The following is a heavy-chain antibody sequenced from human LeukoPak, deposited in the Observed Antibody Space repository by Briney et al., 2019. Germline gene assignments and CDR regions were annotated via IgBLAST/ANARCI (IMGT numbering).Heavy chain of an antibody. CDR2: IYHSGST. J-gene: IGHJ5*02. CDR1: GFTFSSYSM. D-gene: IGHD1-7*01. V-gene: IGHV4-4*02. Sequence: GSLRLSCAASGFTFSSYSMNWVRQPPGKGLEWIGEIYHSGSTNYNPSLKSRVTISVDKSKNQFSLKLSSVTAADTAVYYCARTPLTGTNWFDPWGQGTLVTVSS. CDR3: ARTPLTGTNWFDP.